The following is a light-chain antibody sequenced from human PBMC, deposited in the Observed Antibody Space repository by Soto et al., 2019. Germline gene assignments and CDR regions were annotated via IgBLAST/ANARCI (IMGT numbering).Light chain of an antibody. CDR3: QQYKNLWGGT. CDR1: QSVNSW. CDR2: QAY. Sequence: EIQMTQSPSILSASVGDRVTITCRASQSVNSWLAWYQQQPGKAPKLLIYQAYTLDSGVPSRFSGSGSGTEFTLTISSLQPDEFATYYCQQYKNLWGGTFGPGTKWDIK. J-gene: IGKJ3*01. V-gene: IGKV1-5*03.